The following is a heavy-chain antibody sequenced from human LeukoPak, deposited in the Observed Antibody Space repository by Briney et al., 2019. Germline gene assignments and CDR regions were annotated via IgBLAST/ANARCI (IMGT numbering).Heavy chain of an antibody. V-gene: IGHV4-59*01. J-gene: IGHJ6*02. CDR3: ARTPAGRTYYYYGMDV. CDR1: GGSISSYY. D-gene: IGHD6-13*01. Sequence: SETLSPTCTVSGGSISSYYWSWIRQPPGKGLEWIGYIYYSGSTNYNPSLKSRVTISVDTSKNQFSLKLSSVTAADTAVYYCARTPAGRTYYYYGMDVWGQGTTVTVSS. CDR2: IYYSGST.